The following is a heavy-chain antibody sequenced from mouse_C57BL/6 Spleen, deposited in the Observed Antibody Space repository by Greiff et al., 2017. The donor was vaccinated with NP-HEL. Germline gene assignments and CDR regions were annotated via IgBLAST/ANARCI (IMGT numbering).Heavy chain of an antibody. J-gene: IGHJ2*01. CDR3: ARICDGYLYYFDY. CDR2: INPNNGGT. D-gene: IGHD2-3*01. V-gene: IGHV1-18*01. CDR1: GYTFTDYN. Sequence: EVQLQQSGPELVKPGASVKIPCKASGYTFTDYNMDWVKQSHGKSLEWIGDINPNNGGTIYNQKFKGKATLTVDKSSSTAYMELRSLTSEDTAVYYCARICDGYLYYFDYWGQGTTLTVSS.